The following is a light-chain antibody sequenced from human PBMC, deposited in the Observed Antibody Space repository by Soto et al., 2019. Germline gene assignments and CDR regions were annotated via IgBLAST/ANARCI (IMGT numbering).Light chain of an antibody. J-gene: IGKJ1*01. CDR3: HQYGIATRS. V-gene: IGKV3-20*01. CDR2: DAS. Sequence: LTHCRFPVSWSPIEGATLSCTASQCVXSSYWALYQQKPGQAPRLLXYDASSSATGIPERFSGSGSGTDFTLTISRMDPDDFASYYWHQYGIATRSVGQGTKVDIK. CDR1: QCVXSSY.